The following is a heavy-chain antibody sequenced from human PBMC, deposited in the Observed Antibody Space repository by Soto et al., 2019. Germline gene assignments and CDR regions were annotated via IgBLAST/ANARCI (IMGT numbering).Heavy chain of an antibody. Sequence: QVQLQESGPGLVKPSETLSLTCTVSGGSISSYYWSWIRQPPGKGLEWIGYMYYSGSTNNNPSLKSRVTIALDTSKNQLSLKLRSVTAADTAVYYCARDRRYCSGGSCSADDAFDIWGQGTMVTVSS. CDR2: MYYSGST. D-gene: IGHD2-15*01. CDR1: GGSISSYY. J-gene: IGHJ3*02. CDR3: ARDRRYCSGGSCSADDAFDI. V-gene: IGHV4-59*01.